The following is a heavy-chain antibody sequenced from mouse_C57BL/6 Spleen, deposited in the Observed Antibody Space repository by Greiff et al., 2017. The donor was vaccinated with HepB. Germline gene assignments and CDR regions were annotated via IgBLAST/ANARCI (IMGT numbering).Heavy chain of an antibody. CDR1: GYTFTSYW. Sequence: QVQLKQPGAELVRPGTSVKLSCKASGYTFTSYWMHWVKQRPGQGLEWIGVIDPSDSYTNYNQKFKGKATLTVDTSSSTAYMQLSSLTSEDSAVYYCARDSSGWGQGTSVTVSS. V-gene: IGHV1-59*01. D-gene: IGHD3-2*02. CDR2: IDPSDSYT. J-gene: IGHJ4*01. CDR3: ARDSSG.